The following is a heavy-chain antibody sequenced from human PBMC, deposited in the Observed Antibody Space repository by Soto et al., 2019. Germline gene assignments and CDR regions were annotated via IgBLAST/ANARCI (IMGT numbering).Heavy chain of an antibody. Sequence: QLGGPLRLSCAASGFTFSKSAMSWVRRAPGKGLEWVSGISDSGGRTYYADSVKGRFTISRDNSKNTLYLQINSLRAEDTAVYYCAKSPNWNYEGFDYWGQGTLVTVSS. CDR1: GFTFSKSA. CDR3: AKSPNWNYEGFDY. J-gene: IGHJ4*02. CDR2: ISDSGGRT. V-gene: IGHV3-23*01. D-gene: IGHD1-7*01.